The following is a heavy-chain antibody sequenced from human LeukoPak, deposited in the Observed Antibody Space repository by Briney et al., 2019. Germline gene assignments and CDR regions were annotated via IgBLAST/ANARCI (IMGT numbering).Heavy chain of an antibody. CDR3: ARDWYFDY. CDR2: VSTGSNYI. Sequence: GGSLRLSCTASGFTFSSYSLNWVRQAPGKGLEWVSSVSTGSNYIYYADSVKGRFTISRDNDKNSLYLQMNSLRVEDTAVYYCARDWYFDYWGQGTLVTVSS. CDR1: GFTFSSYS. V-gene: IGHV3-21*01. J-gene: IGHJ4*02.